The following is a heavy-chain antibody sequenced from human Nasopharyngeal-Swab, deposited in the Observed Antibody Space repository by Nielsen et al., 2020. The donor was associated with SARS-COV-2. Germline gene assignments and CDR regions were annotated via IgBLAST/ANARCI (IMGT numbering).Heavy chain of an antibody. Sequence: GESLKISCAASGFTFSTYAVSWVRQAPGKGLEWVSVFSSSGDSTYYTGSVKGRFTISRDNSKNTLYLQMNSLRAEDTALYYCAKTQFILDWADYWGQGTLVTVSS. V-gene: IGHV3-23*01. CDR1: GFTFSTYA. CDR3: AKTQFILDWADY. CDR2: FSSSGDST. D-gene: IGHD3-3*02. J-gene: IGHJ4*02.